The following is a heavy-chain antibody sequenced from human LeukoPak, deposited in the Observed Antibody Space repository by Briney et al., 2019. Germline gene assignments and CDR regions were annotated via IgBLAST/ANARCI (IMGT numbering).Heavy chain of an antibody. Sequence: HSGGSLRLSCAASGFSFSSFSMNWVRQAPGKGLEWVANIKQDGSEEHYVNSVKGRFTISRDNSKNTLYLQMNNLRVEDTAVYYCARGDAFDIWGQGTMVTVSS. V-gene: IGHV3-7*04. J-gene: IGHJ3*02. CDR1: GFSFSSFS. CDR3: ARGDAFDI. CDR2: IKQDGSEE.